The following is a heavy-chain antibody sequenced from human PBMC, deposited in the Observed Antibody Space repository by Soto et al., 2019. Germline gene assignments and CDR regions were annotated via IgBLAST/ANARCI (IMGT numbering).Heavy chain of an antibody. V-gene: IGHV1-46*03. J-gene: IGHJ3*02. CDR3: ARDSYRSGWLDAFDI. CDR1: GYTFTSYY. CDR2: INPSGGST. Sequence: QVQLVQSGAEVKKPGASVKVSCKASGYTFTSYYMHWVRQAPGQGLEWMGIINPSGGSTSYGQKVQGRVTRTRDTSMSTVYMELRSLRSEDTAVYYCARDSYRSGWLDAFDIWGPGTMVTVSS. D-gene: IGHD6-19*01.